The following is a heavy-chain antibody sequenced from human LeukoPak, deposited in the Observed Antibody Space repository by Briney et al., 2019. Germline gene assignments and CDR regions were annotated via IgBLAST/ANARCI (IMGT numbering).Heavy chain of an antibody. CDR2: ISSNGGST. CDR1: GFTFSSYA. D-gene: IGHD3-10*01. CDR3: ARGNLWFGELAYYMDV. Sequence: GGSLRLSCAASGFTFSSYAMHWVRQAPGKGLEYVSAISSNGGSTYYANSVKGRFTISRDNSKNTLYLQMGSLRAEDMAVYYCARGNLWFGELAYYMDVWGKGTTVTVSS. J-gene: IGHJ6*03. V-gene: IGHV3-64*01.